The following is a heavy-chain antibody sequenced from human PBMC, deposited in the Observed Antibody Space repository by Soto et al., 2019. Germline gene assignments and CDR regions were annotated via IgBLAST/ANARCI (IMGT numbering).Heavy chain of an antibody. D-gene: IGHD1-7*01. V-gene: IGHV4-34*01. J-gene: IGHJ4*02. CDR2: INHSGSA. CDR3: ARGSGGNYAY. Sequence: SETLSLTCAFYVVSFSGYYWSWIRQPPGKWLEWIGEINHSGSANYNPSLKSRVTISVDTSKNQFSLKLSSVTAADTAAYYCARGSGGNYAYGAQGTRVPSPQ. CDR1: VVSFSGYY.